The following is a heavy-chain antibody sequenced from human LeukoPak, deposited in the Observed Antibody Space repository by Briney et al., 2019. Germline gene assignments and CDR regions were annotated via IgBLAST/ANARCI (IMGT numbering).Heavy chain of an antibody. Sequence: SETLSLTCTVSGGSISSYYWSWIRQPPGKGLEWIGYIYSSGSTNYNPSLKSRVTISVDTSNNQFSLKLSSVTAADTAVYYCARVVGNTAGPFDIWGQGTMVTVSS. V-gene: IGHV4-59*12. CDR3: ARVVGNTAGPFDI. CDR1: GGSISSYY. CDR2: IYSSGST. J-gene: IGHJ3*02. D-gene: IGHD5-18*01.